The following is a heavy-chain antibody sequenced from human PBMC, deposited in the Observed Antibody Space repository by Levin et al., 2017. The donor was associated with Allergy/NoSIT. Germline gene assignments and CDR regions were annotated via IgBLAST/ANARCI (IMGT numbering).Heavy chain of an antibody. J-gene: IGHJ3*02. CDR3: ASGMAAVAGARNRNAFDI. CDR2: ISSSSSYI. V-gene: IGHV3-21*01. CDR1: GFTFSSYS. D-gene: IGHD6-19*01. Sequence: GGSLRLSCAASGFTFSSYSMNWVRQAPGKGLEWVSSISSSSSYIYYADSVKGRFTISRDNAKNSLYLQMNSLRAEDTAVYYCASGMAAVAGARNRNAFDIWGRGTMVTVSS.